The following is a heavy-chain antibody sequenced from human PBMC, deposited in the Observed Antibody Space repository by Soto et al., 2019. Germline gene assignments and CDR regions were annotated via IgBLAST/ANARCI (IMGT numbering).Heavy chain of an antibody. CDR2: IYYSGGT. CDR1: GGSISKSNYF. CDR3: ASPTLGAFDI. Sequence: QLQLQESGPGLVKPSETLSLTCTVSGGSISKSNYFWGWIRQPPGKGLEWIGSIYYSGGTSYNSSLKRRVTISVDTSKNQSSLRLSSVTAADTAVYYCASPTLGAFDIWGQGTKVTVSS. D-gene: IGHD3-16*01. J-gene: IGHJ3*02. V-gene: IGHV4-39*01.